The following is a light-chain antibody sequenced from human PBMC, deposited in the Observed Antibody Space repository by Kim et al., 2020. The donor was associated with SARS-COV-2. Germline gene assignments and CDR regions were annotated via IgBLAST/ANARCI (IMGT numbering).Light chain of an antibody. CDR2: DVS. CDR1: SSDVGAYNR. V-gene: IGLV2-14*03. CDR3: SSLTSGATSVV. Sequence: HSITIPCPGTSSDVGAYNRVSWYQQHPGKAPKLMISDVSDRPSGVSNRFSGSKSDNTASLTISGLQAEDEADYFCSSLTSGATSVVFGGGTQLTVL. J-gene: IGLJ2*01.